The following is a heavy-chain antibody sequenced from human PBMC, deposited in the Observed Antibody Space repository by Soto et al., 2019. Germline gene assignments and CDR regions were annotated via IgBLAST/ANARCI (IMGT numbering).Heavy chain of an antibody. CDR3: ARGMGNYYYGMDV. CDR2: IWYDGSNK. J-gene: IGHJ6*02. Sequence: QVQLVESGGGVVQPGRSLRLSCAASGFTFSGYGMHWVRQAPGKGLEWVAVIWYDGSNKYYADSVKGRFTISRDNSKNTLYLQMNSLRAEDTAVYYCARGMGNYYYGMDVWGQGTTVTVSS. V-gene: IGHV3-33*01. CDR1: GFTFSGYG.